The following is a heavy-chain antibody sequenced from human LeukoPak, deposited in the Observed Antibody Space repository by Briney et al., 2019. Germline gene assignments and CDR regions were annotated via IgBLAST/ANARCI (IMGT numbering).Heavy chain of an antibody. V-gene: IGHV1-2*02. D-gene: IGHD3-22*01. CDR1: VYTFTFYY. CDR3: ARDLNCYDSSGYYPH. J-gene: IGHJ4*02. CDR2: INPNSGGT. Sequence: ASVTVSFTSSVYTFTFYYMHWVRHAPGQGLEWMGWINPNSGGTNYAQKFQGRVTMTRDTSISTAYMELSRLRSDDTAVYYCARDLNCYDSSGYYPHWGQGTLVTVSS.